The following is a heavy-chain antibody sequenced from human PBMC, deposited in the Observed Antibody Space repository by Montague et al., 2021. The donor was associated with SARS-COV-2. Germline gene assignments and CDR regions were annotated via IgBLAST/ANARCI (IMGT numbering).Heavy chain of an antibody. CDR3: ARARQDVVVPALGIGAYYYYYYMDV. D-gene: IGHD2-2*01. CDR1: GGSFSGYY. V-gene: IGHV4-34*01. CDR2: INHSGST. J-gene: IGHJ6*03. Sequence: SETLSLTCAVYGGSFSGYYWSWIRQPPGKGLEWIGEINHSGSTXXXPSXXXRVTISVDTSKYQFSLKLSSVTAADTAVYYCARARQDVVVPALGIGAYYYYYYMDVWGKGTTVTVSS.